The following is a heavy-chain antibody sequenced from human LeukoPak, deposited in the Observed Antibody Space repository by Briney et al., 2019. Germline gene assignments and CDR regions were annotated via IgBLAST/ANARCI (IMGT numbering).Heavy chain of an antibody. CDR2: IYYSGST. Sequence: PSETLSLTCTVSGGSISSYYWSWIRQPPGKGLEWIGYIYYSGSTNYNPSLKSRVTISVDTSKNQFSLKLSSVTAADTAVYYCARDSSPLSSGYYIGGNFDYWGQGTLVTVSS. D-gene: IGHD3-22*01. CDR1: GGSISSYY. V-gene: IGHV4-59*01. CDR3: ARDSSPLSSGYYIGGNFDY. J-gene: IGHJ4*02.